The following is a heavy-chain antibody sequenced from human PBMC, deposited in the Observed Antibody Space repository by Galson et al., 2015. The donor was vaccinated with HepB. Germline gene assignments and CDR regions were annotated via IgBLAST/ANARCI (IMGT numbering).Heavy chain of an antibody. CDR3: TTGTEYGSGPGGY. CDR2: IKSKTDGGTT. CDR1: GFTFSNAW. J-gene: IGHJ4*02. Sequence: RLSCAASGFTFSNAWMSWVRQAPGKGLEWVGRIKSKTDGGTTDYAAPVRGRFTISRDDSKNTLYLQMNSLKTEDTAVYYCTTGTEYGSGPGGYWGQGTLVTVSS. D-gene: IGHD3-10*01. V-gene: IGHV3-15*01.